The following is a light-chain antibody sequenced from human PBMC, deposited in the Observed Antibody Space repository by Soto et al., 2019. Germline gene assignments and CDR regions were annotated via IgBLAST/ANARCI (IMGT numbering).Light chain of an antibody. V-gene: IGKV3-20*01. CDR2: GAS. J-gene: IGKJ3*01. Sequence: EIVLTQSPGTLSLSPGERATLSCRASQSVSSNYLAWYQQKPGQAPRLLIYGASIRATGLPDRFSGSGSGTDFTLTISRLEPEDFAVYYCQQYGGAPFTFGPGTRV. CDR1: QSVSSNY. CDR3: QQYGGAPFT.